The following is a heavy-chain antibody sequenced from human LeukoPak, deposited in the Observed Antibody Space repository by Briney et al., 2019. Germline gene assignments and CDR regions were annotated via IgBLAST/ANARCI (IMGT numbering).Heavy chain of an antibody. CDR3: ARSPEDYDFWSGYFYAYYYYYMDV. D-gene: IGHD3-3*01. CDR1: GFTFSSYS. CDR2: ISSSSSTI. Sequence: PGGSLRLSCAASGFTFSSYSMNWVRQAPGKGLEWVSYISSSSSTIYYADSVKGRFTISRDNAKNSLYLQMNSLRAEDTAVYYCARSPEDYDFWSGYFYAYYYYYMDVWGKGTTVTVSS. J-gene: IGHJ6*03. V-gene: IGHV3-48*01.